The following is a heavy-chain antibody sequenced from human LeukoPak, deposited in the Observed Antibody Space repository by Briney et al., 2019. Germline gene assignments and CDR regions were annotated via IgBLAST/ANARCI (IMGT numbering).Heavy chain of an antibody. CDR1: GGSISSGSYY. Sequence: SQTLSLTCPVSGGSISSGSYYWSWIRQPAGKGLEWIGRIYTSGSTNYNPSLKSRVTISVDTSKNQFSLKLSSVTAADTAVYYCARASMEDIVVVPAAIKWYFDLWGRGTLVTVSS. CDR2: IYTSGST. CDR3: ARASMEDIVVVPAAIKWYFDL. D-gene: IGHD2-2*01. J-gene: IGHJ2*01. V-gene: IGHV4-61*02.